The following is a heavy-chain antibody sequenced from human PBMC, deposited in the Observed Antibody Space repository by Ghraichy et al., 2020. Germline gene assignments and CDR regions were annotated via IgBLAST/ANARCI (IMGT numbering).Heavy chain of an antibody. CDR1: GFTFPNFR. CDR2: IKKDGSER. CDR3: VRGDWFDY. V-gene: IGHV3-7*03. Sequence: GSLRLSCVASGFTFPNFRLNWVRPAPGKGLEWVANIKKDGSERSYVDSVQGRFTISRDNVKNSLSLQMNSLRAEDTAIYYCVRGDWFDYWGQGTLVTVSS. D-gene: IGHD3-9*01. J-gene: IGHJ4*02.